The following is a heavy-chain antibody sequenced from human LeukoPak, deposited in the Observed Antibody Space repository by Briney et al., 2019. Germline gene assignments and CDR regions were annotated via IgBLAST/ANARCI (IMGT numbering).Heavy chain of an antibody. V-gene: IGHV4-4*07. CDR1: GDSISSYY. D-gene: IGHD3-22*01. CDR2: IYTSGST. Sequence: PSGTLSLTCTVSGDSISSYYWSWIRQPAGKGLEWIGRIYTSGSTNYNPSLKSRVTMSVDTSKNRFSLKVSSVTAADTAVYYCARDSSGSHYDYWGQGTLVTVSS. CDR3: ARDSSGSHYDY. J-gene: IGHJ4*02.